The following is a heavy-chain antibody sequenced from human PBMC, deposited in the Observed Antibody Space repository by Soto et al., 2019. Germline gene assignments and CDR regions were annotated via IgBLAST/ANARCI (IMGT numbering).Heavy chain of an antibody. D-gene: IGHD3-22*01. CDR2: IKQDGSEK. CDR3: AKETGNYYDSSGYYSLGY. V-gene: IGHV3-7*05. J-gene: IGHJ4*02. Sequence: GSLRLSCAASGFTFSSYWMSWVRQAPGKGLEWVANIKQDGSEKYYVDSVKGRFTISRDNAKNSLYLQMNSLRAEDTAVYYCAKETGNYYDSSGYYSLGYWGQGTLVTVSS. CDR1: GFTFSSYW.